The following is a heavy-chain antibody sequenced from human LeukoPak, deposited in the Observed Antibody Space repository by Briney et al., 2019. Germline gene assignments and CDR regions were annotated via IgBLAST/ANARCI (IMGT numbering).Heavy chain of an antibody. V-gene: IGHV1-46*01. CDR3: AAGSPVDTAIGGGLDY. Sequence: ASVKVSCKASGYTFTNYYMHWVRQAPGQGLEWMGIINPSGGSTNYAQKFQERVTITRDMSTSTAYMELSSLRSEDTAVYYCAAGSPVDTAIGGGLDYWGQGTLVTVSS. CDR2: INPSGGST. D-gene: IGHD5-18*01. CDR1: GYTFTNYY. J-gene: IGHJ4*02.